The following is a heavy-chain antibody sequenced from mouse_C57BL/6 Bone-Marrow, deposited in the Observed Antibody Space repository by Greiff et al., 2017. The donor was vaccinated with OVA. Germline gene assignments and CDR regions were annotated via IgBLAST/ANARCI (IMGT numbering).Heavy chain of an antibody. CDR1: GFSFNTYA. CDR2: IRSKSNNYAT. V-gene: IGHV10-1*01. Sequence: EVKLVESGGGLVQPKGSLKLSCAASGFSFNTYAMNWVRQAPGTGLEWVARIRSKSNNYATYYADSVKDRFTISRDDSESMLYLQMNNLKTEDTAMYYCVRQTTGAMDYWGQGTSVTVSS. J-gene: IGHJ4*01. D-gene: IGHD1-1*01. CDR3: VRQTTGAMDY.